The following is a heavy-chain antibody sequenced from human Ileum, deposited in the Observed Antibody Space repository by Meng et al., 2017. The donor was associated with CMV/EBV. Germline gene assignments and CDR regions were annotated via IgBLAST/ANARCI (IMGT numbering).Heavy chain of an antibody. J-gene: IGHJ5*02. D-gene: IGHD4-11*01. Sequence: QDAGPGRGKPSETLSLTCTVSGGSIRRSSYDWGWIRQPPGKRLEWIGSIYYRGTTYYNPSLKSRVTMSIDTSTNQFSLNLRSVTAADTAVYYCVRDKDNNYLLDWFDPWGQGTLVTVSS. CDR2: IYYRGTT. V-gene: IGHV4-39*07. CDR3: VRDKDNNYLLDWFDP. CDR1: GGSIRRSSYD.